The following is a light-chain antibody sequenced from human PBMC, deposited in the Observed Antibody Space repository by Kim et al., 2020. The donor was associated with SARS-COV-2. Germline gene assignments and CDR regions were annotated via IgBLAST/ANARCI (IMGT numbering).Light chain of an antibody. V-gene: IGKV3-11*01. CDR3: QQRSRWPLT. CDR1: QSISSY. J-gene: IGKJ4*01. CDR2: DAV. Sequence: EILLTQSPAPLSLSPGERATLSCRASQSISSYLGWYQQKPGQAPRLLIHDAVHRATGIPARFTGSGSGTDFTLTISSLEPEDFAVYYCQQRSRWPLTFGGGTKVDIK.